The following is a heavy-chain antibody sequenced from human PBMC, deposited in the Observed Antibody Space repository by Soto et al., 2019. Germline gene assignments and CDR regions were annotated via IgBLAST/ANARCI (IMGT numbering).Heavy chain of an antibody. Sequence: GGSLRLSCTASGFIFSSYAISWVRQAPGKGLEWVSAISASGDNAYYADSVKGRFTISRDRSKSLYLQMKSLRAEDTAIYYCAKFFVAGTRGYFDSWGQGTLVTVSS. D-gene: IGHD6-19*01. CDR3: AKFFVAGTRGYFDS. J-gene: IGHJ4*02. CDR2: ISASGDNA. CDR1: GFIFSSYA. V-gene: IGHV3-23*01.